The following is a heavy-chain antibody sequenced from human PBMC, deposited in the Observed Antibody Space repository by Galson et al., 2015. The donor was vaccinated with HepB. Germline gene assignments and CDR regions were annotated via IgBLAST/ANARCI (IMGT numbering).Heavy chain of an antibody. D-gene: IGHD3-10*01. J-gene: IGHJ6*02. Sequence: PALVKPTQTLTLTCTFSGFSLSTSGMCVSWIRQPPGKALEWLARIDWDDDKYYSTSLKTRLTISKDTSKNQVVLTMTNMDPVDTATYYCARNNGPNWYGSGSYEYYGMDVWGQGTTVTVSS. V-gene: IGHV2-70*11. CDR1: GFSLSTSGMC. CDR2: IDWDDDK. CDR3: ARNNGPNWYGSGSYEYYGMDV.